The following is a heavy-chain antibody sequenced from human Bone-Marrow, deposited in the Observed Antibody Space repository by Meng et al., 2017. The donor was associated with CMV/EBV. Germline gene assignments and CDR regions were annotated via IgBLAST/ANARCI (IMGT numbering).Heavy chain of an antibody. D-gene: IGHD3-10*01. Sequence: QVPLQQWGAGLLKPSETLSLPCAVYGGSFSGYYWSWIRQPPGKGLEWIGEINHSGSTNYNPSLKSRVTISVDTSKNQFSLKLSSVTAADTAVYYCARGFRYYPRYYGSGSSDNWFDPWGQGTLVTVAS. CDR1: GGSFSGYY. CDR3: ARGFRYYPRYYGSGSSDNWFDP. V-gene: IGHV4-34*01. CDR2: INHSGST. J-gene: IGHJ5*02.